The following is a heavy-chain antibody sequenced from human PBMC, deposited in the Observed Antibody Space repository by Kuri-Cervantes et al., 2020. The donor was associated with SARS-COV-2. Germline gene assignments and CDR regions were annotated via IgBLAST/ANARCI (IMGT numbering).Heavy chain of an antibody. V-gene: IGHV3-13*05. Sequence: GESLKISCVASGFTFSSHDMRWVRQPTGKGLEWVSSIATAGDPYFAASVTGRFTISRENAKNSLYLQMDSLRAGDTAVYYCARVSWGGDGFDIWGQGTMVTVSS. J-gene: IGHJ3*02. D-gene: IGHD3-16*01. CDR3: ARVSWGGDGFDI. CDR1: GFTFSSHD. CDR2: IATAGDP.